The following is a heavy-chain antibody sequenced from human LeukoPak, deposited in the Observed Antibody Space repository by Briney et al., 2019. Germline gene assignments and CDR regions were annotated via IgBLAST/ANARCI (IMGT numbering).Heavy chain of an antibody. CDR2: INPNSGGT. V-gene: IGHV1-2*02. D-gene: IGHD2-2*01. CDR3: AMVPAARGISFDI. CDR1: GYTFTRYY. Sequence: ASVKVSCKASGYTFTRYYMHWVRQAPGQGLEWMGWINPNSGGTNYAQKFQGRVTMTRDTSISTAYMELSRLRSDDTAVYYCAMVPAARGISFDIWGQGTMVTVSS. J-gene: IGHJ3*02.